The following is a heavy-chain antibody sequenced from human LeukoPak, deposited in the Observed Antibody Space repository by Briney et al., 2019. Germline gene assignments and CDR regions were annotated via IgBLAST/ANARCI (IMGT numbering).Heavy chain of an antibody. D-gene: IGHD2-21*02. CDR1: GFPFSGNA. CDR3: AKDLSWWVTADY. V-gene: IGHV3-23*01. Sequence: GGSLRLSCAASGFPFSGNAMSWVRQVPGRGLEWVSGVGGDEKTHYADFVRGRFTISRDNAKNTVFLQMTSLTVEGAAVYYCAKDLSWWVTADYWGQGVLDTVSS. J-gene: IGHJ4*02. CDR2: VGGDEKT.